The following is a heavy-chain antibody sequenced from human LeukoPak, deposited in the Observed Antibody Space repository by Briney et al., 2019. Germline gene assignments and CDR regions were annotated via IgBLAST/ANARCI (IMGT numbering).Heavy chain of an antibody. V-gene: IGHV3-74*01. D-gene: IGHD2-15*01. CDR3: ASPKRGGAFDM. CDR2: INTDGSST. CDR1: GFTFSTYW. J-gene: IGHJ3*02. Sequence: GGSLRLSCAASGFTFSTYWMHWVRQAPGKGLVWVSRINTDGSSTNYADSVKGRFTISRNNARNTLYLQMNSLRAEDTAVYYCASPKRGGAFDMWGQGTVVTVSS.